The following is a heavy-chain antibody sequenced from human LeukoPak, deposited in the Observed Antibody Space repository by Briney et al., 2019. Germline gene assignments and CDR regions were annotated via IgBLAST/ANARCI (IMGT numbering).Heavy chain of an antibody. V-gene: IGHV3-21*01. CDR3: ARAKNGYSYGIDI. D-gene: IGHD5-18*01. CDR1: GFTFSSYS. CDR2: ISSSSSYI. Sequence: PGGSLRLSCAASGFTFSSYSMNWVRQAPGKGLEWVSSISSSSSYIYYADSVKGRFTISRDNAKNSLYLQMNSLRAEDTAVYYCARAKNGYSYGIDIWGQGTMVTVSS. J-gene: IGHJ3*02.